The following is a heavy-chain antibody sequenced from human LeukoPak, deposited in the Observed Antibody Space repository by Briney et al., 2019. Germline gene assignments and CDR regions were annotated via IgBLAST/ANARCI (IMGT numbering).Heavy chain of an antibody. Sequence: GASVNVSCKASGYTFTSYDINWVRQATGQGLEWMGWMNPNSGNTGYAQKFQGRVTMTRNTSISTAYMELSSLRSEDTAVYYCATNRYDFWSATYYYYYYMDVWGKGTTVTVSS. CDR2: MNPNSGNT. V-gene: IGHV1-8*01. CDR3: ATNRYDFWSATYYYYYYMDV. J-gene: IGHJ6*03. CDR1: GYTFTSYD. D-gene: IGHD3-3*01.